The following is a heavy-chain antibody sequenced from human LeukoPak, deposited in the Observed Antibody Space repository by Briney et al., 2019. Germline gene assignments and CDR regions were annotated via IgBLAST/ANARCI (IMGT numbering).Heavy chain of an antibody. Sequence: PGGSLRLSCAASGFTFSSYSMNWVRQAPGKGLEWVSSISSSSSYIYYADSVKGRFTISRDNAKNSLYLQMNSLRAEDTAVYYCARDWPKGVTTVFFTTGHGAPWGQGTLVTVSS. CDR3: ARDWPKGVTTVFFTTGHGAP. J-gene: IGHJ5*02. V-gene: IGHV3-21*01. CDR2: ISSSSSYI. D-gene: IGHD4-17*01. CDR1: GFTFSSYS.